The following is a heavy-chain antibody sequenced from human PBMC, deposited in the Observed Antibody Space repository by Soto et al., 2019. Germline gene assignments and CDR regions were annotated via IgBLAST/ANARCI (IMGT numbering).Heavy chain of an antibody. CDR3: AHRPFNSAWHDAYDI. CDR2: IYWDDDK. J-gene: IGHJ3*02. D-gene: IGHD5-18*01. Sequence: QITLKESGPTLVKPTETLTLTCTFSGFSLSARGEGVGWIRKPPGKALEWLAIIYWDDDKRHSPSLRTTFTITKDTSKNQVVLTMTNMDPVDTATYFCAHRPFNSAWHDAYDIWGPGTMVTVSS. CDR1: GFSLSARGEG. V-gene: IGHV2-5*02.